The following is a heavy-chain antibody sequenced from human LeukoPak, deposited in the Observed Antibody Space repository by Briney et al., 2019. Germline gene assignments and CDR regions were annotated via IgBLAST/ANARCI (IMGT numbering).Heavy chain of an antibody. J-gene: IGHJ4*02. V-gene: IGHV3-7*01. CDR2: IKQDGSDK. D-gene: IGHD1-26*01. Sequence: AGGSLRLSCAASGFTFSAYWMTWVRQAPGKGLEWVANIKQDGSDKYYVDSVNGRFTISRDNAKNSLYLQMNSLRAEDTAVYYCARDPRSSGSYFDYWGQGTLVTVSS. CDR1: GFTFSAYW. CDR3: ARDPRSSGSYFDY.